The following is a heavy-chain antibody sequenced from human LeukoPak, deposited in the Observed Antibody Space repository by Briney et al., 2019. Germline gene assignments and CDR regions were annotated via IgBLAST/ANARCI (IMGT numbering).Heavy chain of an antibody. CDR2: ISTGSSTT. J-gene: IGHJ4*02. Sequence: GGSLRLSCAASEFAFSTYNMNWVRRAPGKGLEWVSYISTGSSTTYYADSVKGRFTISRDNVENSLYLQMNSLRDEDTAVYYCARVAAGYSVNYFDYWGQGTLVTVSS. CDR1: EFAFSTYN. D-gene: IGHD4-23*01. CDR3: ARVAAGYSVNYFDY. V-gene: IGHV3-48*02.